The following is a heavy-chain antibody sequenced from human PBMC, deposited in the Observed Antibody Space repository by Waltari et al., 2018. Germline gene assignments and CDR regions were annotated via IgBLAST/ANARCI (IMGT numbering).Heavy chain of an antibody. CDR3: VTFSVAVAGTIA. CDR2: IKSKTEGGTT. Sequence: EVQLVESGGGLVKPGGSLRLSCAASGFSFSIAWMNWVRQAPGKGLEGVGRIKSKTEGGTTDYAAPVKGRFTISRDDSQNTLYLQMNSLKTEDTAVYYCVTFSVAVAGTIAWGQGSLVTVSS. D-gene: IGHD6-19*01. CDR1: GFSFSIAW. J-gene: IGHJ5*02. V-gene: IGHV3-15*01.